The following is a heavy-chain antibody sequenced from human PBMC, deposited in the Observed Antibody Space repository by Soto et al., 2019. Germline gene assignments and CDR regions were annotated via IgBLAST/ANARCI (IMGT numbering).Heavy chain of an antibody. J-gene: IGHJ4*02. CDR2: IYFTGST. Sequence: PSETLSLTCTVSGGSISSGGYYWSWIRQHPGKGLEWIGYIYFTGSTYYNPSLKSRLTISLDTSENQFSLKLSSVTAADTAVYYCARGNYYYDSSGYYRGGVFDYWGQGALVTVS. V-gene: IGHV4-31*03. CDR3: ARGNYYYDSSGYYRGGVFDY. CDR1: GGSISSGGYY. D-gene: IGHD3-22*01.